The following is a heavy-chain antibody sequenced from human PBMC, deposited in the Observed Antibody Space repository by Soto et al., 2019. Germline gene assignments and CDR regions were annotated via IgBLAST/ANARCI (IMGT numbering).Heavy chain of an antibody. V-gene: IGHV1-18*01. CDR1: GYTFTSYG. CDR3: ARDWANQYYDFWSAESPFDP. CDR2: ISAYNGNT. Sequence: ASVKVSCKASGYTFTSYGISWVRQAPGQGLEWMGWISAYNGNTNYAQKLQGRVTMTTDTSTGTAYMELRSLRSDDTAVYYCARDWANQYYDFWSAESPFDPWGQGTLVTVSS. D-gene: IGHD3-3*01. J-gene: IGHJ5*02.